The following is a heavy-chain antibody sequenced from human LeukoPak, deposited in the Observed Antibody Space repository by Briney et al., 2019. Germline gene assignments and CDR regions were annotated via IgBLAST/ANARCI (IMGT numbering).Heavy chain of an antibody. V-gene: IGHV4-39*01. J-gene: IGHJ4*02. CDR2: IKSSGSP. Sequence: SETLSLTCTVSGDSISSSSNWWGWIRQPPGKGLEWIGHIKSSGSPNYNPPLKSRVTISVHTSKNPFSLKVSSVTAADTAVYYCARLTWITDYWGQGILVTVS. CDR1: GDSISSSSNW. CDR3: ARLTWITDY. D-gene: IGHD5-12*01.